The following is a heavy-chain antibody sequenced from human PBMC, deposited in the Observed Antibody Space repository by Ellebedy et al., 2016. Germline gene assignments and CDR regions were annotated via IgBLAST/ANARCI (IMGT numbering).Heavy chain of an antibody. V-gene: IGHV1-18*01. CDR1: GYTFTSYG. CDR3: ARAVRLVTGYYYFDD. CDR2: ISAYNGNT. J-gene: IGHJ5*02. Sequence: ASVKVSCKASGYTFTSYGISWVRQAPGQGLEWMGWISAYNGNTKYSQKFRGWVTMTRDTSISTAYMELSRLRSNDTAVYYCARAVRLVTGYYYFDDWGQGSLVTVSS. D-gene: IGHD3-9*01.